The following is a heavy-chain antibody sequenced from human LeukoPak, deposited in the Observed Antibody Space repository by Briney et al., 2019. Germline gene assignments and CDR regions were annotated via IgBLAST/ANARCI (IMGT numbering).Heavy chain of an antibody. CDR2: IIGGSSDI. V-gene: IGHV3-21*01. J-gene: IGHJ4*02. CDR1: GFTFSTFS. CDR3: ARDPTVYGQPGF. D-gene: IGHD3-10*01. Sequence: GGSLRLSCAASGFTFSTFSMTWVRQAPGKGLEWVSSIIGGSSDIYYVDSVKGRFTISRDNAKNSLYLQMNSLRAEDTAVYYCARDPTVYGQPGFWGQGTLVTVSS.